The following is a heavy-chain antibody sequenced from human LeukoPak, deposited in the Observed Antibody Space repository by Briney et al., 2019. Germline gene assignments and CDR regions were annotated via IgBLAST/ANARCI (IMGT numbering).Heavy chain of an antibody. V-gene: IGHV3-23*01. CDR1: GFTFSSYG. CDR2: ISSSGGST. J-gene: IGHJ4*02. D-gene: IGHD6-6*01. CDR3: ARAAQVTGRPNLGGHFDY. Sequence: QTGGSLRLSCAASGFTFSSYGMSWVRQAPGKGLEWVSAISSSGGSTFYAESVKGRFTISRDNNENTLYLQMNSLRVEDTAVYYCARAAQVTGRPNLGGHFDYWGQGTLVTVSS.